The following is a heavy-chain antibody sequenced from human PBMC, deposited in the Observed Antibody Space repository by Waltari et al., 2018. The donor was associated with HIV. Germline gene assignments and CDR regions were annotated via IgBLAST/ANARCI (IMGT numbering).Heavy chain of an antibody. V-gene: IGHV3-9*01. CDR1: GFTFDDYA. J-gene: IGHJ2*01. D-gene: IGHD4-17*01. CDR2: ISWNSGTI. CDR3: AKDKRSGYGGNSVWYFDL. Sequence: EVQLVESGGGLVQPGRSLRLSCAASGFTFDDYAMHWVRPAPGKGLEWVSGISWNSGTIGYADAVKSRFTISRDNAKNSLYLQMNSLRAEDTAVYYCAKDKRSGYGGNSVWYFDLWGRGTLVTVSS.